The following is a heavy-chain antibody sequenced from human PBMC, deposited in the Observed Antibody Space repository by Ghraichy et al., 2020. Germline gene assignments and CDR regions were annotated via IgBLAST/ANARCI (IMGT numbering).Heavy chain of an antibody. CDR2: TYYRSKWYN. CDR3: ARERWAYCGGDCYPTRDWYFDP. CDR1: GDSVSSNSAA. Sequence: SQTLSLTCAISGDSVSSNSAAWNWIRQSPSRGLEWLGRTYYRSKWYNDYAVSVKSRITINPDTSKNQFSLQLNSVTPEDTAVYYCARERWAYCGGDCYPTRDWYFDPWGRGTLVTVSS. V-gene: IGHV6-1*01. J-gene: IGHJ2*01. D-gene: IGHD2-21*01.